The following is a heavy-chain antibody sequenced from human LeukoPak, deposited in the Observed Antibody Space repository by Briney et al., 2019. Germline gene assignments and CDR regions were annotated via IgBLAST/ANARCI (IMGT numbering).Heavy chain of an antibody. CDR1: GFTFSRYE. D-gene: IGHD3-22*01. CDR2: ISGSDTTI. Sequence: GGSLRLSCAASGFTFSRYEMNWVRPAPGKGLEWVSSISGSDTTIQYADSVKSRFTISRDNAKNSLSLQRYSRRAEDTAVYYCARLLRGSGYYRGYFDYWGQGILVTVSS. CDR3: ARLLRGSGYYRGYFDY. J-gene: IGHJ4*02. V-gene: IGHV3-48*03.